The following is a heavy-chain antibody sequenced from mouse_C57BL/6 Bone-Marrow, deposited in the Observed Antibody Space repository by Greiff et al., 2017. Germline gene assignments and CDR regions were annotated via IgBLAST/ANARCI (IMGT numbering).Heavy chain of an antibody. D-gene: IGHD2-1*01. CDR3: ASTPLYYGNSFWYFDV. Sequence: VQLQQPGAELVKPGASVKMSCKASGYTFTSYWITWVKQRPEQGLEWIGDIYPGSGSTNYNEKFKSKATLTVDTSSSTAYMQLSSLTSEDSAVYYCASTPLYYGNSFWYFDVWGTGTTVTVSS. CDR2: IYPGSGST. CDR1: GYTFTSYW. V-gene: IGHV1-55*01. J-gene: IGHJ1*03.